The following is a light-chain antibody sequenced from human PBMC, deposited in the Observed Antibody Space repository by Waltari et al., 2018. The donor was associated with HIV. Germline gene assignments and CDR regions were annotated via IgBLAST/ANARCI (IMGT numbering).Light chain of an antibody. Sequence: QSVLTQPPSASGTPGQRVTISCSGSSSNIGSNYVYWYQQLPGTTPKLLIYRNNQRPSGVPDRFSGSKSGTSASLAISGLRSEDEADYYCATWDGRLSGVVFGGGTKLTVL. CDR2: RNN. CDR3: ATWDGRLSGVV. CDR1: SSNIGSNY. J-gene: IGLJ2*01. V-gene: IGLV1-47*01.